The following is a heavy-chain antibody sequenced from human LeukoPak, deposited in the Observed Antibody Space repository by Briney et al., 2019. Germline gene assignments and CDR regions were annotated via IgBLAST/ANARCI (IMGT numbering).Heavy chain of an antibody. V-gene: IGHV3-23*01. CDR1: GFPFYNLS. CDR2: ISGSGGST. CDR3: AKEQGTVTIYY. Sequence: GFLRLPCAAPGFPFYNLSMSWVRPAPGKGLGWVSAISGSGGSTYYADSVKGRFTISRDNSKNTLYLQMNSLRAEDTAVYYCAKEQGTVTIYYWGQGTLVTVSS. J-gene: IGHJ4*02. D-gene: IGHD4-17*01.